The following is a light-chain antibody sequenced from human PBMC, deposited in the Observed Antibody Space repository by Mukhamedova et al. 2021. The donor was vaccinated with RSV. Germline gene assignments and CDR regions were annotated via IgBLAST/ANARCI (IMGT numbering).Light chain of an antibody. V-gene: IGKV1-39*01. CDR2: GAS. CDR3: QQSFNSLRWT. J-gene: IGKJ1*01. Sequence: WYHRRVHGKAPKLLIYGASSLVSGVPSRFSGSGSETDFTLTISSLQLEEFATYYCQQSFNSLRWTFGQGTRV.